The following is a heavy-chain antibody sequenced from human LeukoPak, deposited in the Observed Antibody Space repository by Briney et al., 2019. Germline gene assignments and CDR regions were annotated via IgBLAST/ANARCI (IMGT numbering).Heavy chain of an antibody. Sequence: GGSVRLSCAASGFTFSSYSMNWARQAPGKGLEWVSSISSSSSYIYYADSVKGRFIISRDNAKNSLYLQMNSLRAEDTAVYYCAREKDSYGTYYFDYWGQGTLVTVSS. CDR2: ISSSSSYI. V-gene: IGHV3-21*01. CDR1: GFTFSSYS. J-gene: IGHJ4*02. CDR3: AREKDSYGTYYFDY. D-gene: IGHD5-18*01.